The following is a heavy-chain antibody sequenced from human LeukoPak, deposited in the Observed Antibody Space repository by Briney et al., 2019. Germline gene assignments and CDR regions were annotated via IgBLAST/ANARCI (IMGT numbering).Heavy chain of an antibody. Sequence: SETLSLTCTVSGGSISSYYWSWIRQPPGKGLEWIGYIYYSGSTNYNPSLKSRVTISVDTSKNQFSLKLSSVTAADTAVYYCARAPEGYYDSSGPQPKYWYFDLWGRGTLVTVSS. V-gene: IGHV4-59*01. D-gene: IGHD3-22*01. CDR3: ARAPEGYYDSSGPQPKYWYFDL. CDR1: GGSISSYY. J-gene: IGHJ2*01. CDR2: IYYSGST.